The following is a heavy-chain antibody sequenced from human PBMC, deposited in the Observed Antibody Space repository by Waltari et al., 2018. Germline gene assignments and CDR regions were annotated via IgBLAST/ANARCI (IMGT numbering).Heavy chain of an antibody. D-gene: IGHD3-3*01. V-gene: IGHV3-33*01. CDR1: GFTFSSYG. Sequence: QVQLVESGGGVVQPGRSLRLSCAASGFTFSSYGMHWVRQASGKGLEWVAVIWYDGSNKYYADSVKGRFTISRDNSKNTLYLQMNSLRAEDTAVYYCARDEAPWRGPDDYWGQGTLVTVSS. CDR2: IWYDGSNK. J-gene: IGHJ4*02. CDR3: ARDEAPWRGPDDY.